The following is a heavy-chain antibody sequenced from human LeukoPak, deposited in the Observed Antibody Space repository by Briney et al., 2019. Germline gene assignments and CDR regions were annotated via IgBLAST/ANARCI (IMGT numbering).Heavy chain of an antibody. CDR1: GFTFSSYA. D-gene: IGHD6-6*01. J-gene: IGHJ6*02. CDR3: ARALAARRRLTYYYGMDV. V-gene: IGHV3-30-3*01. CDR2: ISYDGSNK. Sequence: GGSLRLSCAASGFTFSSYARHWVRQAPGKGLEWVAVISYDGSNKYYADSVKGRFTISRDNSKNTLYLQMNSLRAEDTAVYYCARALAARRRLTYYYGMDVWGQGTTVTVSS.